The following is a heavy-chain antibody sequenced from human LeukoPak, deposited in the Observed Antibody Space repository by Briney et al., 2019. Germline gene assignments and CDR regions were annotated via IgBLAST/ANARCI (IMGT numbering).Heavy chain of an antibody. J-gene: IGHJ6*02. Sequence: GESLKISCKGSGYSFTSDWIGWVRQMPGKGLEWMGIIYPGDSDTKYSPSFQGQVTISADKSISTAYLQWSSLKASDTAMYYCARQMAVLRYFAGYYYYGMDVWGQGTTVTVSS. D-gene: IGHD3-9*01. CDR2: IYPGDSDT. CDR1: GYSFTSDW. V-gene: IGHV5-51*01. CDR3: ARQMAVLRYFAGYYYYGMDV.